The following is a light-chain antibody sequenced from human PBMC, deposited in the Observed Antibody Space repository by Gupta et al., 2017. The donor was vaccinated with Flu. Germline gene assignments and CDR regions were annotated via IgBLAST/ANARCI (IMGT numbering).Light chain of an antibody. V-gene: IGKV4-1*01. Sequence: NGKSSQSCLYSSNSKNYLAWYQQKPGQPPKVLIYWASIRESGVPDRFSGSGSGTDFTLTITSLQAEDVAIYYCQQYYGNPLTFGGGTKVEIK. J-gene: IGKJ4*01. CDR2: WAS. CDR3: QQYYGNPLT. CDR1: QSCLYSSNSKNY.